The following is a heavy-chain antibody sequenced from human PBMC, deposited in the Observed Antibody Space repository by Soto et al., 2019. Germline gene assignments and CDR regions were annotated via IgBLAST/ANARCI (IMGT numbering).Heavy chain of an antibody. V-gene: IGHV3-30-3*01. Sequence: QVQLVESGGGVVQPGRSLRLSCAASGFTFSSYAMHWVRQAPGKGLEWVAVISYDGSNKYYADSVKGRFTISRDNSKNTLYLHMNSRRAEDTAVYYCARDRGYCSGGSCYPDEYFQHWGQGTLVTVSS. D-gene: IGHD2-15*01. J-gene: IGHJ1*01. CDR1: GFTFSSYA. CDR3: ARDRGYCSGGSCYPDEYFQH. CDR2: ISYDGSNK.